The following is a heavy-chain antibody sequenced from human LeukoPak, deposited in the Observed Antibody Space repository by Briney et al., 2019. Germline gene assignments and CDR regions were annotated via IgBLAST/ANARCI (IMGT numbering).Heavy chain of an antibody. V-gene: IGHV3-30*02. CDR3: AKGSKEVLFTRDHHMDV. J-gene: IGHJ6*03. CDR1: GFSFSDYG. Sequence: GGSLRLSCVASGFSFSDYGIHWVRQAPGKGLEWVAFIRYDGSKKYYADSVKGRFTISRDNSKNTLYLQMNSLRAEDTAVYYCAKGSKEVLFTRDHHMDVWGKGTTVT. CDR2: IRYDGSKK. D-gene: IGHD3-3*01.